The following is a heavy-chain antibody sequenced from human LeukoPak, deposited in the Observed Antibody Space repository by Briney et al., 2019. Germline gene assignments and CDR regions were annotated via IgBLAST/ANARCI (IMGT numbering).Heavy chain of an antibody. Sequence: PGGSLRLSCVASGFTFSSYAMSWVRQAPGKGLEWVAVIWYDGSNKYYADSVKGRFTISRDNPKNTLYVQMNSLRAEDTAVYYCARGRGADYGGNSGYFDYWGQGTLVTVSS. CDR3: ARGRGADYGGNSGYFDY. V-gene: IGHV3-33*08. J-gene: IGHJ4*02. CDR1: GFTFSSYA. D-gene: IGHD4-23*01. CDR2: IWYDGSNK.